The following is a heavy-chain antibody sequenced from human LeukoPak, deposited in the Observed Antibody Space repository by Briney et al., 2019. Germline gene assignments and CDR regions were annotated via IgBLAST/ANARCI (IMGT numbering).Heavy chain of an antibody. CDR2: IYYSGST. Sequence: SETLSLTCTVSGGSISSYYWSWIRQPPGKGLEWIGYIYYSGSTNYNPSLKSRVTISVDTSKNQFPLKLSSVTAADTAVYYCGRCTPLMVRAFDIWGQGTMVTVSS. CDR3: GRCTPLMVRAFDI. V-gene: IGHV4-59*01. D-gene: IGHD4/OR15-4a*01. J-gene: IGHJ3*02. CDR1: GGSISSYY.